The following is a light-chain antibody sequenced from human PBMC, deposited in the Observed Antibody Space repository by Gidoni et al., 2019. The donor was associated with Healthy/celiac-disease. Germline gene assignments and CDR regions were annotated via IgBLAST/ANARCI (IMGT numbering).Light chain of an antibody. Sequence: SLAVSLGERATSNCKSSQSVLYSSNNKNYLAWYQQKPGQPPKLLIYWASTRESGVPDRFSGSGSGTEFTLTISSLPAEDVAVYYCQQYYSTPWTFGQGTKVEIK. J-gene: IGKJ1*01. V-gene: IGKV4-1*01. CDR3: QQYYSTPWT. CDR2: WAS. CDR1: QSVLYSSNNKNY.